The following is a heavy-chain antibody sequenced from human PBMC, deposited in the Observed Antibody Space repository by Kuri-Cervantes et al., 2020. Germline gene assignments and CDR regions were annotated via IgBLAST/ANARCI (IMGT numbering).Heavy chain of an antibody. V-gene: IGHV3-7*01. J-gene: IGHJ4*02. Sequence: GGSLRLSCLASGFTFSNYWMSWARLTPGKGLEWVANIGRDGNEKFYVDSVKGRFTISRDNAKNSLYLHMNSLRVDDTAVYFCVGEASADWGQGTLVTVSS. CDR2: IGRDGNEK. CDR3: VGEASAD. CDR1: GFTFSNYW.